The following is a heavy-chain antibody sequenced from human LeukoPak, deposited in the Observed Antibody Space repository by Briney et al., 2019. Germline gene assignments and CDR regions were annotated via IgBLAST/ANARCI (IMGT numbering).Heavy chain of an antibody. Sequence: EASVKLFCKSCGGTFSSYAISWVRQAPGQGLEWMGGIIPIFGTANYAQKFQGRVTITADKSTSTAYMELSSLRSEDTAVYYCARDNSSATPGGYYYYYYMDVWGKGTTVTVSS. D-gene: IGHD6-13*01. CDR1: GGTFSSYA. V-gene: IGHV1-69*06. CDR2: IIPIFGTA. J-gene: IGHJ6*03. CDR3: ARDNSSATPGGYYYYYYMDV.